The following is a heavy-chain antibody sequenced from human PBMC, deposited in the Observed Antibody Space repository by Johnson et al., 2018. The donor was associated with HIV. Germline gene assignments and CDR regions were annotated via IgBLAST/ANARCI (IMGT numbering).Heavy chain of an antibody. Sequence: QMLLVESGGGVVQPGRSLRLSCAASGFTFSSYAMHWVRQAPGKGLEWVAIMSYDGSNKYYADSVKGRFTISRDNSKNTLYLQMNSLRAEDTAVYYCAGDYREANAFDIWGQGTMVTVSS. CDR1: GFTFSSYA. J-gene: IGHJ3*02. V-gene: IGHV3-30-3*01. CDR2: MSYDGSNK. CDR3: AGDYREANAFDI. D-gene: IGHD1-26*01.